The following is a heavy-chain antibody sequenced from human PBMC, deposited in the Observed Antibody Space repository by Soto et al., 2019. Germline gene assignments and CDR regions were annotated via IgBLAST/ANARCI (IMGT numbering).Heavy chain of an antibody. V-gene: IGHV4-30-4*07. J-gene: IGHJ4*02. Sequence: SETLSLTCAVSGGSISSGGYSWSWIRQPPGKGLEWIGCIYYSGNTYYNPSLKRRFSISVDTSKNQFSLQLSSVTAADTAVYYCARVGTTVTDYFDYWGQGTLVTVSS. CDR2: IYYSGNT. D-gene: IGHD4-17*01. CDR3: ARVGTTVTDYFDY. CDR1: GGSISSGGYS.